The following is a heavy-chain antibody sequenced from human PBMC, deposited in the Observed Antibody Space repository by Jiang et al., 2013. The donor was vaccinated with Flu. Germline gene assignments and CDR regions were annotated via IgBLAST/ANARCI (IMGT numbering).Heavy chain of an antibody. J-gene: IGHJ5*02. Sequence: PGLVKPSETLSLTCTVSGDSINSYYWSWIRQPPGKGLEWLGYIYYXGSTSYNPSLKSRVTISIDTPKNQFSLKLTSVTAADTAVYYCARGNYYGSGTFNGNWFDPWGQGTLVTVSS. CDR2: IYYXGST. D-gene: IGHD3-10*01. CDR1: GDSINSYY. V-gene: IGHV4-59*13. CDR3: ARGNYYGSGTFNGNWFDP.